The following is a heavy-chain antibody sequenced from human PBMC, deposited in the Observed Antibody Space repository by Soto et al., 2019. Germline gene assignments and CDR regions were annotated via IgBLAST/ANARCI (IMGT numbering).Heavy chain of an antibody. CDR1: GGSISSYY. D-gene: IGHD6-19*01. CDR3: ARAPKYGAVAGTLFDY. V-gene: IGHV4-59*01. Sequence: SETLSLTCTVSGGSISSYYWSWIRQPPGKGLEWIGYIYYSGSTNYNPSLKSRVTISVDTSKNQFSLKLSSVTAADTAVYYCARAPKYGAVAGTLFDYWGQGTLVTVSS. J-gene: IGHJ4*02. CDR2: IYYSGST.